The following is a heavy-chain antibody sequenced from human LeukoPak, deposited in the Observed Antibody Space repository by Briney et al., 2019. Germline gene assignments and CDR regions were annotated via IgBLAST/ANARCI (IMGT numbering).Heavy chain of an antibody. J-gene: IGHJ6*02. CDR1: GFTFSSSG. CDR2: ISYDGSNK. Sequence: GGSLRLSCAASGFTFSSSGMHWVRQAPGKGLEWVEVISYDGSNKYYADSVEGRFTISRDNSKNTLYLQMNSLRAEDTAVYYCAKDIGYCSGGSCYTHYYYYYGMDVWGQGTTVTVSS. D-gene: IGHD2-15*01. V-gene: IGHV3-30*18. CDR3: AKDIGYCSGGSCYTHYYYYYGMDV.